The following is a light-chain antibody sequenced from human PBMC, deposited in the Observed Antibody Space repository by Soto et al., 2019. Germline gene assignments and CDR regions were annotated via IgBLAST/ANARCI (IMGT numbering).Light chain of an antibody. Sequence: QSALTQPASVSGSPGQSITISCTGTSSDVGGYNYVSWYQQHPGKAPKLMIYGVSHRPSGVSNRFSGSKSGNTASLTISGLQAEDEADYYCSSYTSSSTVVFGGGTKLTVL. CDR2: GVS. J-gene: IGLJ2*01. CDR3: SSYTSSSTVV. CDR1: SSDVGGYNY. V-gene: IGLV2-14*01.